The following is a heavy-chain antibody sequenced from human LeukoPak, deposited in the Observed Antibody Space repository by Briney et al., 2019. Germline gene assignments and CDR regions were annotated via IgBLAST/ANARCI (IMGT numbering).Heavy chain of an antibody. CDR2: ISYDGNIK. CDR1: GFTFSNYW. J-gene: IGHJ3*02. CDR3: ARAYYYGSGTDDAFDI. Sequence: PGGSLRLSCAASGFTFSNYWMSWVRQAPGKGLEWVAVISYDGNIKYYADSVKGRFTISRDNSKNTLYLQMNSLRVEDTAVNYCARAYYYGSGTDDAFDIWGQGTMVTVSS. V-gene: IGHV3-30*03. D-gene: IGHD3-10*01.